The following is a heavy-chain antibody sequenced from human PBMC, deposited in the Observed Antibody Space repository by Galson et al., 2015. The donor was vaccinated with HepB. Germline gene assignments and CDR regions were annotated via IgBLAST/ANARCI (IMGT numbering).Heavy chain of an antibody. CDR1: GFTFSHFG. Sequence: SLRLSCAASGFTFSHFGMHWVRQAPGKGLEWVAVITYDGSGKYYADSVKGRFTISRDNSKNTLYLQIDSLSAEDTAVYYCTDFEVNWGQGPLVTVSS. D-gene: IGHD2/OR15-2a*01. CDR3: TDFEVN. CDR2: ITYDGSGK. J-gene: IGHJ4*02. V-gene: IGHV3-30*04.